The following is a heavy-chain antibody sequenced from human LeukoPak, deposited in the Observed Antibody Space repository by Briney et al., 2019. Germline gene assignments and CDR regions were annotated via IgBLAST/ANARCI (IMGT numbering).Heavy chain of an antibody. Sequence: SETLSLTCTVSGGSISSSSYYWGWIRQPPGKGLEWIGRDSIRGGTNYNPSLASRASMSIDTSKSQFSLKLTSVTAADTAVYYCARGPLMSAGGGVDPWGQGTLVIVSS. CDR2: DSIRGGT. J-gene: IGHJ5*02. CDR1: GGSISSSSYY. CDR3: ARGPLMSAGGGVDP. D-gene: IGHD6-13*01. V-gene: IGHV4-39*07.